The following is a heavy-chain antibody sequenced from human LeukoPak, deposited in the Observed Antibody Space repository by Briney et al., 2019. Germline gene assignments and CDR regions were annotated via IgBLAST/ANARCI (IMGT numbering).Heavy chain of an antibody. D-gene: IGHD6-13*01. J-gene: IGHJ6*04. CDR2: IYSGGST. Sequence: HPGGSLRLSCAASGFTVSSNYMSWVRQAPGKGLEWVSVIYSGGSTYYADSVKGRFTISRDNSKNTLYLQMNSLRAEDTAVYYCARDPSSAYYYYYGMDVWGKGTTVTASS. CDR1: GFTVSSNY. V-gene: IGHV3-53*01. CDR3: ARDPSSAYYYYYGMDV.